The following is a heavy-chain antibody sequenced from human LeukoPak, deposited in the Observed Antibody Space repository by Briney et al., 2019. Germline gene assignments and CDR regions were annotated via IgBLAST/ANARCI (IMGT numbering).Heavy chain of an antibody. Sequence: ASVKVSCKTSGYPFISDGLSWVRQAPGQGLEWLGWISAYNGDTNYAQRLQGRVTMTTDTSTTTAYMELRSLRSDDTAVYYCARVFYFYDTSGPQYSFDYWGQGTLVTVSS. V-gene: IGHV1-18*04. CDR3: ARVFYFYDTSGPQYSFDY. CDR1: GYPFISDG. D-gene: IGHD3-22*01. J-gene: IGHJ4*02. CDR2: ISAYNGDT.